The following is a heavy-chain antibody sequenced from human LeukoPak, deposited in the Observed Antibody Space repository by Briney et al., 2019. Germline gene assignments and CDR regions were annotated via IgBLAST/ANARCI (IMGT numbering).Heavy chain of an antibody. D-gene: IGHD2-2*01. CDR1: GLTFSSYE. V-gene: IGHV3-48*03. CDR2: ISSSGSTI. Sequence: GGSLRLSCAASGLTFSSYEMNWVRQAPGKGLEWVSYISSSGSTIYYADSVKGRFTISRDNAKNSLYLQMNSLRAEDTAVYYCARELAGVVVVPAAMNLGYWGQGTLVTVSS. CDR3: ARELAGVVVVPAAMNLGY. J-gene: IGHJ4*02.